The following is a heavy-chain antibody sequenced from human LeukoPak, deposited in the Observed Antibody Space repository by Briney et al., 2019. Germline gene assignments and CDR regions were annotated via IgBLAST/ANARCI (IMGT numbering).Heavy chain of an antibody. V-gene: IGHV4-34*01. Sequence: SETLSLTCAVYGGSFSGYYWSWIRQTPGKGLEWIGEINHSGSTNYNPSLKSRVTISVDTSKNQFSLKLSSVTAADTAVYYCASEGGSRSNWFDPWGQGTLVTVSS. D-gene: IGHD3-16*01. CDR1: GGSFSGYY. CDR3: ASEGGSRSNWFDP. J-gene: IGHJ5*02. CDR2: INHSGST.